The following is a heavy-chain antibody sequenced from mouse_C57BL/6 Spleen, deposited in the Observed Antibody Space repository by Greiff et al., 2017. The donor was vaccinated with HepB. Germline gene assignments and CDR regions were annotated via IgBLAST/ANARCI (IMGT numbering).Heavy chain of an antibody. V-gene: IGHV1-85*01. CDR1: GYTFTSYD. Sequence: QVQLQQSGPELVKPGASVKLSCKASGYTFTSYDINWVKQRPGQGLEWIGWIYPRDGSTKYNEKFKGKATLTVDTSSSTAYMELHSLTSEDSAVYFCARKNYGSNPYWYFDVWGTGTTVTVSS. J-gene: IGHJ1*03. D-gene: IGHD1-1*01. CDR2: IYPRDGST. CDR3: ARKNYGSNPYWYFDV.